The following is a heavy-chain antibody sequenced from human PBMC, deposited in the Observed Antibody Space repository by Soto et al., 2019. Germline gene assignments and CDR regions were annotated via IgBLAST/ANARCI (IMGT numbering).Heavy chain of an antibody. CDR1: GGTFSSYA. D-gene: IGHD3-9*01. CDR2: IIPIFGTA. CDR3: AQGTGHSYYYSGMDV. J-gene: IGHJ6*02. Sequence: ASVKVSCKASGGTFSSYAISWVRQAPGQGLEWMGGIIPIFGTANYAQKFQGRVTITADKSTSTAYMELSSLRSEDTAVYYCAQGTGHSYYYSGMDVWGQGTTVTVSS. V-gene: IGHV1-69*06.